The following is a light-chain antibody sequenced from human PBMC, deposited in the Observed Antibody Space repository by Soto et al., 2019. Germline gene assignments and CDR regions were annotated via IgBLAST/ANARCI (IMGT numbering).Light chain of an antibody. CDR2: DAS. CDR1: QSVSSY. J-gene: IGKJ4*02. V-gene: IGKV3-11*01. Sequence: EIVLTQSPATLSLSPGERATLSCRASQSVSSYLAWYQQKPGQAPRLLIYDASNRATGIPARFSGSGSGKDFTLTISSLETEDFAVYCCQQRSNWPPLTFGGGTKVEIK. CDR3: QQRSNWPPLT.